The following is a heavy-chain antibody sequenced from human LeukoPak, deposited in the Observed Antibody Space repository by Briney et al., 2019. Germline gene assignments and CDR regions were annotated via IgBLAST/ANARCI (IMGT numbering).Heavy chain of an antibody. Sequence: PGGSLRLSCAASGFTFSSYWMSWVRQAPGKGLEWVANIKQDGSEKYYVDSVKGRFTISRDNAKNSLYLQMSSLRAEDTAVYYCARERVDTAMVDRYYFDYWGQGTLVTVSS. CDR2: IKQDGSEK. CDR1: GFTFSSYW. J-gene: IGHJ4*02. D-gene: IGHD5-18*01. CDR3: ARERVDTAMVDRYYFDY. V-gene: IGHV3-7*01.